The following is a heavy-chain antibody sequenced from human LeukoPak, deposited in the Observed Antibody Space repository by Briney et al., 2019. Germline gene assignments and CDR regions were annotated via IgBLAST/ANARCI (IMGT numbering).Heavy chain of an antibody. CDR1: GGSISSGGYY. CDR2: IYHSGST. D-gene: IGHD6-13*01. Sequence: SQTLSLTCTVSGGSISSGGYYWSWIRQPPGKGLEWIGYIYHSGSTYYNPSLKSRVTMSVDRSKNQFSLKLSSVTAANTAVYYCARNTAAGRWSNYWGQGTLVTVSS. V-gene: IGHV4-30-2*01. CDR3: ARNTAAGRWSNY. J-gene: IGHJ4*02.